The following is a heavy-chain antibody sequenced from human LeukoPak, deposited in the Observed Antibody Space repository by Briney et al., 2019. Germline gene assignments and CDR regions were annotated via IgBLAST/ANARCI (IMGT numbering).Heavy chain of an antibody. J-gene: IGHJ4*02. CDR2: ISWNSGSI. CDR1: GFTFDDYA. Sequence: GGSLRLSCAASGFTFDDYAMHWVRQAPGKGLEGVSGISWNSGSIGYADSVKGRFTISRDNAKNSLYLQMNSLRAEDMALYYCAKAACSSTSCYAGYFDYWGQGTLVTVSS. CDR3: AKAACSSTSCYAGYFDY. D-gene: IGHD2-2*01. V-gene: IGHV3-9*03.